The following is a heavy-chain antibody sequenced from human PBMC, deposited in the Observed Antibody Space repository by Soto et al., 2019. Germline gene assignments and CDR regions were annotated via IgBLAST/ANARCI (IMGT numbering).Heavy chain of an antibody. CDR1: GYTFSHYY. CDR2: LNPVGGGT. CDR3: ARPGFFGEFYFAY. V-gene: IGHV1-46*01. J-gene: IGHJ4*02. Sequence: ASVKVSCKASGYTFSHYYIHWVRQAPGQGLEWMGMLNPVGGGTTYAQKFQDRVTMTSDTSAATVYMELSSVMSEDTAVYYCARPGFFGEFYFAYWGQGTLVTVPQ. D-gene: IGHD3-10*01.